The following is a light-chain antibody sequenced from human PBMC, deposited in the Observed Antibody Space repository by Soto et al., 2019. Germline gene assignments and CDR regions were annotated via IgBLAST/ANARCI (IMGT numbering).Light chain of an antibody. CDR2: GAS. Sequence: EILMTQSPNTLYVSPGEGATLSCRASQSVRTKLAWYQQKAGQAPRLLIYGASTRATGIPDRFSGSGSGTDFTLTISRLEPEDFAVYYCQQYHSSPRTFGQGTKVDIK. J-gene: IGKJ1*01. CDR1: QSVRTK. CDR3: QQYHSSPRT. V-gene: IGKV3-15*01.